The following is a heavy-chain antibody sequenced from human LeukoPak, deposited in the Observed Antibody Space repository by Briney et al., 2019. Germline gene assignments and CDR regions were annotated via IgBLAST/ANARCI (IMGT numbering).Heavy chain of an antibody. J-gene: IGHJ3*01. CDR3: TSRGFRLPLDAFDV. CDR2: IYNDGDT. Sequence: PSETLSLTCTVSGGPTTSSAYYWVWVRQSPGKGLEWIGSIYNDGDTYYNPSFESRVTIAIETSKNQFSLRLTSVTAADTAVYYCTSRGFRLPLDAFDVWGQGTRVAVSS. CDR1: GGPTTSSAYY. V-gene: IGHV4-39*01.